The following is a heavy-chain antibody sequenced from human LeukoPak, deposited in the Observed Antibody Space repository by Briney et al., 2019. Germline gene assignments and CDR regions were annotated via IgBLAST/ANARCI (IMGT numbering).Heavy chain of an antibody. CDR1: GGSISSYY. D-gene: IGHD3-10*01. J-gene: IGHJ4*02. CDR3: ARVSLRGEVDY. CDR2: IYYSGST. Sequence: PSETLSLTCTVSGGSISSYYWTWIRQPAGKGLEWIGYIYYSGSTNYNPSLKSRVTISVDTSKNQFSLKLSSVTAADTAVYYCARVSLRGEVDYWGQGTLGTVSS. V-gene: IGHV4-59*01.